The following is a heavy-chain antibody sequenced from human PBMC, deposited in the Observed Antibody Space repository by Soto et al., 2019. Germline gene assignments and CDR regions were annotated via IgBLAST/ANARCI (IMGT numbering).Heavy chain of an antibody. J-gene: IGHJ4*02. Sequence: PGGSLRLSCVASGFNFKKFAMAWVRQAAGEGLEWVSGISCCGGSASYADSVKGRFSIARDDSKNTVSLQLNSLRVEDTAQYYCAKADGQQWLIPHLDNWGQGTLVTVPQ. D-gene: IGHD6-19*01. CDR1: GFNFKKFA. CDR3: AKADGQQWLIPHLDN. CDR2: ISCCGGSA. V-gene: IGHV3-23*01.